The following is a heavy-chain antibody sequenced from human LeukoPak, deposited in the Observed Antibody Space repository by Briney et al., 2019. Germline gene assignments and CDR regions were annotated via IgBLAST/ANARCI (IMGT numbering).Heavy chain of an antibody. CDR3: ARVGTIFGVVSQFDY. Sequence: SETLSLTCTVSGGSIVSYYWSWIRQPPGKGLEWIGYFYYSGSTNYNPSLKSRVTISVDTSNNQFSLKLSSVTAADTAVYYCARVGTIFGVVSQFDYWGQGTLVTVSS. J-gene: IGHJ4*02. V-gene: IGHV4-59*01. D-gene: IGHD3-3*01. CDR2: FYYSGST. CDR1: GGSIVSYY.